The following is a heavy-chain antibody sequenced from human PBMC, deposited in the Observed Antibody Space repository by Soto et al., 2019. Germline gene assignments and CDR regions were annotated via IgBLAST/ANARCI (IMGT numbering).Heavy chain of an antibody. Sequence: QVQLLESGGGVVQPGRSLRLSCAASGFTFSTYGMHWVRQAPGKGLEWVATISYDGSNKYYADSVKGLFTISRDSSKNTLYLQMNSLRAEDTAVYYCAKDFRFIYVMDVWGQGTTVTVSS. J-gene: IGHJ6*02. V-gene: IGHV3-30*18. CDR3: AKDFRFIYVMDV. CDR2: ISYDGSNK. CDR1: GFTFSTYG. D-gene: IGHD3-10*01.